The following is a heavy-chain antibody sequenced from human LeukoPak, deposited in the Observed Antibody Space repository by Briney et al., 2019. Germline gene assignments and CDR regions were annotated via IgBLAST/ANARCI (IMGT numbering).Heavy chain of an antibody. D-gene: IGHD2-21*02. J-gene: IGHJ6*03. Sequence: ASVKVSCKASGGTFSSYAISWVRQAPGQGLEWMGGIIPIFGTANYAQKFQGRVTITADKSTSTAYMELSSLRSEDTAVYYCALVTANDYYYYYMDVWGKGTTVTVSS. CDR1: GGTFSSYA. V-gene: IGHV1-69*06. CDR2: IIPIFGTA. CDR3: ALVTANDYYYYYMDV.